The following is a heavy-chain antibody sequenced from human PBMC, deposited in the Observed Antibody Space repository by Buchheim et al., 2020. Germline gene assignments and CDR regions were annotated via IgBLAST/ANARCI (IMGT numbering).Heavy chain of an antibody. V-gene: IGHV3-21*01. Sequence: EVQLVESGGGLVKPGGSLRLSCAASGFTFSSYSMNWVRQAPGKGLEWVSSISSSSSYIYYADSVKGRFTISRENAKNSLYMQMNSLRAEDTAVYYCARGISSGYYYDWDYWGQGTL. J-gene: IGHJ4*02. CDR3: ARGISSGYYYDWDY. CDR2: ISSSSSYI. CDR1: GFTFSSYS. D-gene: IGHD3-22*01.